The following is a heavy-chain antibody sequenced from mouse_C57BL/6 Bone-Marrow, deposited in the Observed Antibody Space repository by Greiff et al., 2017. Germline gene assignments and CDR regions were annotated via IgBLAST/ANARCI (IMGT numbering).Heavy chain of an antibody. Sequence: EVQLQQSGAELVRPGASVKLSCTASGFNIKDDYMHWVKQRPEQGLEWIGWIDPENGDTEYASKFQGKATITADTSSNTAYLQLSSLTSEDTAVYYYTRMIYAVVEDGGQGTLVTVSA. CDR3: TRMIYAVVED. CDR1: GFNIKDDY. J-gene: IGHJ3*01. V-gene: IGHV14-4*01. CDR2: IDPENGDT. D-gene: IGHD1-1*01.